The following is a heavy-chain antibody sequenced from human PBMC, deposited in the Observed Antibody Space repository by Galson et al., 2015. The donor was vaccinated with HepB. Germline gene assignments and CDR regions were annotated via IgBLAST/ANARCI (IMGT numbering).Heavy chain of an antibody. CDR3: AKGYGLFDL. V-gene: IGHV3-30-3*01. J-gene: IGHJ5*02. CDR2: ISYDGSNK. Sequence: SLRLSCAASGFTLSRYAMHWVRQAPGKGLEWVAVISYDGSNKYYADSVKGRFTISRDNSKNTLYLQMNSLRAEDTAVYYCAKGYGLFDLWGQGTLVTVSS. D-gene: IGHD4-17*01. CDR1: GFTLSRYA.